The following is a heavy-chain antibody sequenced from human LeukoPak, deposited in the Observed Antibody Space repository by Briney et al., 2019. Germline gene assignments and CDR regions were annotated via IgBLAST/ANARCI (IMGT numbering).Heavy chain of an antibody. V-gene: IGHV1-69*05. CDR1: GGTFSSYA. CDR3: ARGLGYYYDSSGYKDGWFDP. D-gene: IGHD3-22*01. J-gene: IGHJ5*02. CDR2: IIPIFGTA. Sequence: GASVKVSCKASGGTFSSYAISWVRQAPGQGLEWMGGIIPIFGTANYAQKFQGRVTITRNTSISTAYMELSSLRSEDTAVYYCARGLGYYYDSSGYKDGWFDPWGQGTLVTVSS.